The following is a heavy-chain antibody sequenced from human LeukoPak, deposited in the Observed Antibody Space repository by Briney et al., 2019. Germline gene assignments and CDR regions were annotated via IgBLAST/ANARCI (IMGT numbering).Heavy chain of an antibody. CDR1: GGSVSSGDYP. J-gene: IGHJ4*02. CDR3: ARGFYGSGSQFDY. Sequence: PSETLSLTCAVSGGSVSSGDYPWSWIRQPPGKGLEWIGYIFHTGHTSYNPSLKSRVTISVDMSKNQLSLKLSSVTAADTAVYYCARGFYGSGSQFDYWGQGTLVTVSS. V-gene: IGHV4-30-2*01. CDR2: IFHTGHT. D-gene: IGHD3-10*01.